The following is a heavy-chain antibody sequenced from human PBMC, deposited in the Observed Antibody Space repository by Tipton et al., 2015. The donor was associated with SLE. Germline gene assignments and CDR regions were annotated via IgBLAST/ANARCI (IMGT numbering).Heavy chain of an antibody. CDR2: ISGSGGST. CDR3: AKLPSMVKGYYYYGMDV. CDR1: GFTFSSYA. Sequence: SLRLSCAASGFTFSSYAMSWVRQAPGKGLEWVSAISGSGGSTYYADSVKGRFTISRDNSKNTLYLQMNSLRAEDTAVYYCAKLPSMVKGYYYYGMDVWGQGTTVTVSS. J-gene: IGHJ6*02. D-gene: IGHD3-10*01. V-gene: IGHV3-23*01.